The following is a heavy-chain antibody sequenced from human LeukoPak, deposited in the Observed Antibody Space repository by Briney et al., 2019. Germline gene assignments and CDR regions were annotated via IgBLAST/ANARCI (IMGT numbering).Heavy chain of an antibody. CDR1: GFTFSSYA. V-gene: IGHV3-30-3*01. J-gene: IGHJ4*02. CDR3: ARNSGSYYAFDY. D-gene: IGHD1-26*01. Sequence: TGGSLRLSCAASGFTFSSYAMPWVRQAPGKGLEWVAVISYDGSNKYYADSVKGRFTISRDNSKNTLYLQMNSLRAEDTAVYYCARNSGSYYAFDYWGQGTLVTVSS. CDR2: ISYDGSNK.